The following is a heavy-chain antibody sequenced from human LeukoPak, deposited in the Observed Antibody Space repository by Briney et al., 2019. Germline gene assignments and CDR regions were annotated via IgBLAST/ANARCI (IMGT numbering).Heavy chain of an antibody. Sequence: SETLSLTCTVSGGSISSGSYYWSWIRQPAGKGLEWIGRIYTSGSTNYNPSLKSRVTISVDTSKNQFSLKLSSVTAADTAVYYCAREKGIAARRGGTTFDAFDIWGQGAMGTVSS. CDR1: GGSISSGSYY. D-gene: IGHD6-6*01. J-gene: IGHJ3*02. V-gene: IGHV4-61*02. CDR3: AREKGIAARRGGTTFDAFDI. CDR2: IYTSGST.